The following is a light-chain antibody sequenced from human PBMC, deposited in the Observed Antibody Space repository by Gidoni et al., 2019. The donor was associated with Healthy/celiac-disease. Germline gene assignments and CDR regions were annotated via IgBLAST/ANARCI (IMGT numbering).Light chain of an antibody. Sequence: DIQMTQSPSSLSASVGDRVTITCQASQDISNYLNWYQQKPGKAPKLLIYDTSNLETGVPSRLSRSGSGTDLTETISSLRPEEIETYECQQYDNHKYNFGQGTKLEIK. CDR1: QDISNY. CDR2: DTS. V-gene: IGKV1-33*01. CDR3: QQYDNHKYN. J-gene: IGKJ2*01.